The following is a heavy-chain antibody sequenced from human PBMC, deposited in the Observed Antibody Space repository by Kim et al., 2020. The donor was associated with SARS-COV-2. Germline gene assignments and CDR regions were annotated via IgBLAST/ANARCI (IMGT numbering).Heavy chain of an antibody. J-gene: IGHJ6*01. V-gene: IGHV3-9*01. CDR1: GFTFDDYA. Sequence: GGSLRLSCAASGFTFDDYAMHWVRQAPGKGLEWVSGISWNSGSIGYADSVKGRFTISRDNAKNSLYLQMNSLRAEDTALYYCAKDIGYSCSGCMDVWVQG. D-gene: IGHD3-10*02. CDR2: ISWNSGSI. CDR3: AKDIGYSCSGCMDV.